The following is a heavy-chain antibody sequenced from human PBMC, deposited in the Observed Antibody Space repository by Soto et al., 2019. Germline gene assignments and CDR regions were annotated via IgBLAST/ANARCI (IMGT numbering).Heavy chain of an antibody. CDR3: TTEFSMYYYYGMDV. CDR2: IKSKTDGGTT. D-gene: IGHD3-3*01. CDR1: GFTFSNAW. J-gene: IGHJ6*02. V-gene: IGHV3-15*07. Sequence: GGSLRLSCAASGFTFSNAWMNWVRQAPGKGLEWVGRIKSKTDGGTTDYAAPVKGRFTISRDDSKNTLYLQMNSLKTEDTAVYYCTTEFSMYYYYGMDVWGQGTTVTVSS.